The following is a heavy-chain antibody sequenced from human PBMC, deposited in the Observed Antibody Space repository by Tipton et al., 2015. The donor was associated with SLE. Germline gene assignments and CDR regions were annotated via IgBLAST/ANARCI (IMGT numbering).Heavy chain of an antibody. CDR1: GESVSGYF. J-gene: IGHJ4*02. CDR2: IHDNADV. Sequence: TLSLTCDVSGESVSGYFWTWIRQPPGKGLEWIGDIHDNADVYHNASLKSRVSISVDTSKNLFSLILTSVTAADTSVYYCARGVLGGSYPYWGQGTLFIVSS. D-gene: IGHD1-26*01. V-gene: IGHV4-34*01. CDR3: ARGVLGGSYPY.